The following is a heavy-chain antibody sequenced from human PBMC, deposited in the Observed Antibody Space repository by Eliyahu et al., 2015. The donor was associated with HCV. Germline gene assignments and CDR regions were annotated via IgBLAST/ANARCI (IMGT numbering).Heavy chain of an antibody. V-gene: IGHV4-30-4*01. J-gene: IGHJ3*01. CDR3: AVGSSSYDFMTGLDAFDF. Sequence: QVQLQESGPGLVKPSETLSLTCTVSGGSFSSGDSYWSWIRQAPGKGLEWIGHIHYSGTTYYNPSLKNRVVISVDTSENQFSLRVTSVTVADTAMYYCAVGSSSYDFMTGLDAFDFWGQGTLVNVSA. CDR1: GGSFSSGDSY. D-gene: IGHD3-9*01. CDR2: IHYSGTT.